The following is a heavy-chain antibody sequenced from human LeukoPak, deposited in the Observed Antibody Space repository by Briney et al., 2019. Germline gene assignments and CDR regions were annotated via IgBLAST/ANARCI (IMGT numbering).Heavy chain of an antibody. V-gene: IGHV3-30*01. CDR2: ISYDGSNK. CDR1: GFTFSSYA. Sequence: GGSLRLSCAASGFTFSSYAMHWVRQAPGKGLEWVAVISYDGSNKYYADSVKGRFTISRDNSKNTLYLQMNSLRAEDTAVYYCARDRFLEWLFDYWGQGTLVTVSS. J-gene: IGHJ4*02. D-gene: IGHD3-3*01. CDR3: ARDRFLEWLFDY.